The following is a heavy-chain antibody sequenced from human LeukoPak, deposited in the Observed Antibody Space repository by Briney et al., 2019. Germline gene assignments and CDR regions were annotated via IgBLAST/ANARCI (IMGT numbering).Heavy chain of an antibody. CDR1: GFTFSNAW. Sequence: PGGSLRLSCAASGFTFSNAWMSWVRQAPGKGLEWVGRIKSKTDGGTTDYAAPVQGRFTISRDDSKNTLYVQMNSLKTEDTAVYYCTTGYSSGWYDPGDYWGQGTLVTVSS. J-gene: IGHJ4*02. D-gene: IGHD6-19*01. V-gene: IGHV3-15*01. CDR2: IKSKTDGGTT. CDR3: TTGYSSGWYDPGDY.